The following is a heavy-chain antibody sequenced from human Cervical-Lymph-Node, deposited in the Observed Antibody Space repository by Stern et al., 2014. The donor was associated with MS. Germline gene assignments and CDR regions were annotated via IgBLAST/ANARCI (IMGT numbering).Heavy chain of an antibody. J-gene: IGHJ4*02. CDR1: GYSFIDYW. CDR3: ARGEYSSSPDY. CDR2: IYPGDSDT. Sequence: VQLVQSEAEVKKPGESLKISCKGSGYSFIDYWIGGVRQMPGKGLEWLGFIYPGDSDTRYSPSFQGQVTISVDKSISTAYLQWSSLKASDTAMYYCARGEYSSSPDYWGQGTLVTVSS. V-gene: IGHV5-51*01. D-gene: IGHD6-6*01.